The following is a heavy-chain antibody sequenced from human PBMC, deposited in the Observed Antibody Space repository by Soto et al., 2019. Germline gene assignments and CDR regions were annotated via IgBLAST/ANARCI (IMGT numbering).Heavy chain of an antibody. J-gene: IGHJ6*02. CDR1: AFSLSTGGVG. D-gene: IGHD2-21*02. Sequence: SGPTLVNPTQTLTLTCTFSAFSLSTGGVGVGWIRQPPGKALEWLALIYWDDDKRYSPSLRSRLTITKDTSKNQVVLTMTNMDPVDTATYYCIQSRCGGDCLQSYASHYYYGMDVWGQGTTVTVSS. CDR2: IYWDDDK. V-gene: IGHV2-5*02. CDR3: IQSRCGGDCLQSYASHYYYGMDV.